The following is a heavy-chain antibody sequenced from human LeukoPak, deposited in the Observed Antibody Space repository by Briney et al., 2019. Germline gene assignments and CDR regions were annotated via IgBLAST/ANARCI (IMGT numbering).Heavy chain of an antibody. J-gene: IGHJ1*01. D-gene: IGHD6-19*01. CDR3: ASSLLGSSGWPESEYFHH. Sequence: SETLSLTCAVYGGSFSPYYWSWIRQSPDKGLEWIGEINHSRSTNYNPSLKSRVTISVDTSKNQFSLKLSSVTAADTAVYYCASSLLGSSGWPESEYFHHWGQGTLVIVSS. CDR1: GGSFSPYY. CDR2: INHSRST. V-gene: IGHV4-34*01.